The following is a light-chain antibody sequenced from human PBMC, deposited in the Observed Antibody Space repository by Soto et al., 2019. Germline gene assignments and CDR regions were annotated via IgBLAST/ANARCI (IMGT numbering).Light chain of an antibody. V-gene: IGKV3-11*01. CDR3: QQRSNWPLT. Sequence: IVLTQPPATLSLSPGERATLSCRASQSVSSYLAWYQQKPGQAPRLLIYDASNRATGIPARFSGSGSGTDFTLSISSLEPEDFAVYYCQQRSNWPLTFGGGTKVHIK. CDR1: QSVSSY. CDR2: DAS. J-gene: IGKJ4*01.